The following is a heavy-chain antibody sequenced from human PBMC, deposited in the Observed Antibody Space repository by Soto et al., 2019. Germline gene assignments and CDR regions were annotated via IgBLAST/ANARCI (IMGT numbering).Heavy chain of an antibody. CDR1: GYTFTSYA. CDR2: INAGNGNT. D-gene: IGHD6-6*01. CDR3: ARNPSDYGRDD. Sequence: ASGKVSCKASGYTFTSYAMHWVRQAPGQRLEWMGWINAGNGNTKYSQKFQGRVTITRDTSASTAYMELSSLRSEDTAVYYCARNPSDYGRDDWGQGTTVTVSS. J-gene: IGHJ6*02. V-gene: IGHV1-3*01.